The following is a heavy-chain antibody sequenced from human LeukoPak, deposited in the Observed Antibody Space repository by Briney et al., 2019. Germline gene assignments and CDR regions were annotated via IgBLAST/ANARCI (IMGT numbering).Heavy chain of an antibody. V-gene: IGHV3-30-3*01. Sequence: GGSLRLSCAASGFTFSSYAMHWVRQAPGKGLXXXXXXXYDGSNKYYADSVKGRFTISRDNSKNTLYLQMNSLRAEDTAVYHCARDRGDSSGYYYGIFDYWGQGTLVTVSS. CDR1: GFTFSSYA. J-gene: IGHJ4*02. CDR3: ARDRGDSSGYYYGIFDY. CDR2: XXYDGSNK. D-gene: IGHD3-22*01.